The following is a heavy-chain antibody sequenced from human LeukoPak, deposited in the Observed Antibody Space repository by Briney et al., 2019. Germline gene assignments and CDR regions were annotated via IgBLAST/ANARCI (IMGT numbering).Heavy chain of an antibody. Sequence: GGSLRLSCAASGFTFSSYAMHWVRQAPGKGLEWVAVISYDGSNKYYADSVKGRFTISRDNSKNTLYLQMNSLRAEDTAEYYCARVGRFLEWLLYFDYWGQGTLVTVSS. V-gene: IGHV3-30-3*01. J-gene: IGHJ4*02. CDR2: ISYDGSNK. CDR1: GFTFSSYA. D-gene: IGHD3-3*01. CDR3: ARVGRFLEWLLYFDY.